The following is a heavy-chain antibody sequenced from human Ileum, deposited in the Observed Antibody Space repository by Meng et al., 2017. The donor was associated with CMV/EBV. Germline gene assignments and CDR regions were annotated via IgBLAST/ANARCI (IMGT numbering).Heavy chain of an antibody. D-gene: IGHD3-16*01. J-gene: IGHJ4*02. CDR1: GFTFSDYY. V-gene: IGHV3-11*05. CDR3: ARDRSYADY. CDR2: ISSSSSYT. Sequence: VGSGGGFVKAGGSLRLSCAASGFTFSDYYMSWIRQAPGKGLEWVSYISSSSSYTNYADSVKGRFTISRDNAKNSLYLQMNSLRAEDTAVYYCARDRSYADYWGQGTLVTVSS.